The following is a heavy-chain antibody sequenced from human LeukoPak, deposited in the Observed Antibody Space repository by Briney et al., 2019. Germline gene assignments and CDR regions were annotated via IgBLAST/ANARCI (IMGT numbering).Heavy chain of an antibody. CDR1: GYTFTSYG. CDR2: ISPYNGNT. Sequence: ASVKVSCKASGYTFTSYGLSWVRQAPGQGLEWMGWISPYNGNTNYAQKLQGRVTMTTDTSTSTAYMELRSLRSDDTAVYYCARDLGVDSYGSASDYWGQGTLVTVSS. J-gene: IGHJ4*02. D-gene: IGHD3-10*01. V-gene: IGHV1-18*01. CDR3: ARDLGVDSYGSASDY.